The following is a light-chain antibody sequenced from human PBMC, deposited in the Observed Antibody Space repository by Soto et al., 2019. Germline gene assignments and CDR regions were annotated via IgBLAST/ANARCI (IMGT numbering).Light chain of an antibody. Sequence: DIQMTQSPSTLSASVGDRVTITCRASQSVSTWLAWFQQKPGKAPKLLIYEASRLESVVPSRFSGSGSGTEFTLTISSLQPDDFATYYCQQYNSYPWTIGQGTKVEIK. CDR2: EAS. J-gene: IGKJ1*01. V-gene: IGKV1-5*03. CDR1: QSVSTW. CDR3: QQYNSYPWT.